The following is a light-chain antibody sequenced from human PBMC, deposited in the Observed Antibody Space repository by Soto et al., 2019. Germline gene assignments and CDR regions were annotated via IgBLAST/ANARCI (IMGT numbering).Light chain of an antibody. CDR2: GAS. CDR3: QQFGRSPYT. J-gene: IGKJ2*01. Sequence: EIVLTQSPGTLSLSPGERATLSCRASQSVSSYLAWYQQKPGQAPRLLIYGASSRATGIPDRFSGSGSGTDFTLTISRLEPEDFAVYYCQQFGRSPYTFGQGTKLEIK. V-gene: IGKV3-20*01. CDR1: QSVSSY.